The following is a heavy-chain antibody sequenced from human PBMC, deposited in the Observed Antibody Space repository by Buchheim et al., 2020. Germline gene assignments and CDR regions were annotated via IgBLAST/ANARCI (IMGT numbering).Heavy chain of an antibody. D-gene: IGHD1-26*01. V-gene: IGHV3-7*01. Sequence: EVQLVESGGGLVQPGGSLRLSCAASGFTFSDYWMTWVRQAPGKGLEWVANINRDGSEKYYVDSVKGRFTISRDNAKISLNLQMNRRRAEDTAVYYCAREGREQPIDYWGQGTL. CDR1: GFTFSDYW. J-gene: IGHJ4*02. CDR2: INRDGSEK. CDR3: AREGREQPIDY.